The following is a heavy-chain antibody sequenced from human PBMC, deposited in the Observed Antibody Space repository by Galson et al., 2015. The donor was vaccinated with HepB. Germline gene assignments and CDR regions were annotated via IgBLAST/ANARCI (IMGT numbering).Heavy chain of an antibody. J-gene: IGHJ4*02. CDR3: ARDQKRGGVTYYDFWSGYSSFDY. CDR1: GGTFSSYA. D-gene: IGHD3-3*01. V-gene: IGHV1-69*13. Sequence: SVKVSCKASGGTFSSYAISWVRQAPGQGLEWMGGIIPMFGTANYAQKFQGRVTITADESTSTAYMELSSLRSEDTAVYYCARDQKRGGVTYYDFWSGYSSFDYWGQGTLVTVSS. CDR2: IIPMFGTA.